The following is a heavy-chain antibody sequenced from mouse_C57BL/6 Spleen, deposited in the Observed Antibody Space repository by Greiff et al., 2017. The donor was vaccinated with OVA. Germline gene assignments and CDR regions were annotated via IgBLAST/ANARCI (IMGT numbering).Heavy chain of an antibody. Sequence: VQLQQSGAELMKPGASVKLSCKATGYTFTGYWIEWVKQRPGHGLEWIGEILPGSGSTNYNEKFKGKGTFTADTSYNTAYMQLSSLTNEDSAIYEGARNYYDYDRGFDYWGQGTTLTVAA. D-gene: IGHD2-4*01. J-gene: IGHJ2*01. CDR1: GYTFTGYW. CDR2: ILPGSGST. CDR3: ARNYYDYDRGFDY. V-gene: IGHV1-9*01.